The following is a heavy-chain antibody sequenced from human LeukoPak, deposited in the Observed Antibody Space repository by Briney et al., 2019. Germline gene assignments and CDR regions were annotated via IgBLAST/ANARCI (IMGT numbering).Heavy chain of an antibody. CDR3: ARDLGSSSSWSFDY. CDR1: GFTFSSYG. V-gene: IGHV3-30*03. CDR2: ISYDGSNK. Sequence: GGSLRLSCAASGFTFSSYGMHWVRQAPGKGLEGVAVISYDGSNKYYADSVKGRFTISRDNSKNTLYLQMNSLRAEDTAVYYCARDLGSSSSWSFDYWGQGTLVTVSS. D-gene: IGHD6-13*01. J-gene: IGHJ4*02.